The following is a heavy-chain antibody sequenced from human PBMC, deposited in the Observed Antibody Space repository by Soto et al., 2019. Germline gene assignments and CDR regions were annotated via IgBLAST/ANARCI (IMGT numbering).Heavy chain of an antibody. V-gene: IGHV4-30-2*01. D-gene: IGHD6-6*01. CDR1: GGSISSGGFS. J-gene: IGHJ4*02. Sequence: ASETLSLTCAVSGGSISSGGFSWRWIRQPPEKGLESIGYIYHSGSTYYNPSLKSRVTISVDRSKNQFSLKLSSVTAADTAVYYCAGGIAARPLGYWGQGTLVTVS. CDR2: IYHSGST. CDR3: AGGIAARPLGY.